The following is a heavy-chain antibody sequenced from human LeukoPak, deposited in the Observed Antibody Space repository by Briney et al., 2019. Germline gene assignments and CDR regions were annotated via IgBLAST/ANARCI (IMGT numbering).Heavy chain of an antibody. CDR2: IWYDGSNK. CDR3: AVIRGVFNY. D-gene: IGHD3-10*01. CDR1: GFTFNNYA. Sequence: GGSLRLSCAVSGFTFNNYAFHWVRQAPGKGLEWVAVIWYDGSNKYYADSVKGRFTISRDNSKNTLYLQMNSLRAEDTAVYYCAVIRGVFNYWGQGTLVTVSS. V-gene: IGHV3-33*08. J-gene: IGHJ4*02.